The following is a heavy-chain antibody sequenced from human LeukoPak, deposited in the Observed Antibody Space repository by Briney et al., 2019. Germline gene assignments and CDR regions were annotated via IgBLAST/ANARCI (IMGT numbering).Heavy chain of an antibody. J-gene: IGHJ6*02. CDR3: ARDTAMANYYYYGMDV. V-gene: IGHV3-74*01. Sequence: GGSLRLSCAASGFTFSSYWMHWVRQAPGKGLVWVSRINSDGSSTSYADSVKGRFTISRDNAKNTLYLQMNSLRAEDTAVYYCARDTAMANYYYYGMDVWGQGTTVTASS. CDR1: GFTFSSYW. D-gene: IGHD5-18*01. CDR2: INSDGSST.